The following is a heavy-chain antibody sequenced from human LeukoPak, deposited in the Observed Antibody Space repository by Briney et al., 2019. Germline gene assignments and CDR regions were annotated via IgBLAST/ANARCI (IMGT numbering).Heavy chain of an antibody. Sequence: GGSLRLSCAASGFTFSNYAMSWVRQAPGKGPEWVSSISTTGGSTSNADSVKGRFTISRDNSKNTVFLQMSSLRAEDTAVYYCTQQLGYCSSGSCHFTYWGQGTQVTASS. CDR1: GFTFSNYA. CDR3: TQQLGYCSSGSCHFTY. J-gene: IGHJ4*02. D-gene: IGHD2-15*01. CDR2: ISTTGGST. V-gene: IGHV3-23*01.